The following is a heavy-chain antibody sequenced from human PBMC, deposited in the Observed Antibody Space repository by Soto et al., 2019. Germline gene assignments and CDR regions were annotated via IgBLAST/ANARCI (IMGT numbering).Heavy chain of an antibody. CDR1: GYTFTSYG. D-gene: IGHD3-3*01. CDR3: ARGLGYYTGFFFGWFDP. Sequence: ASVKVSCKASGYTFTSYGISWVRQAPGQGLEWMGWISAYNGNTNYAQKLQGRVTMTTDTSTSTAYMELRSLRSDDTAVYYCARGLGYYTGFFFGWFDPWGQGTLVTVSS. V-gene: IGHV1-18*01. CDR2: ISAYNGNT. J-gene: IGHJ5*02.